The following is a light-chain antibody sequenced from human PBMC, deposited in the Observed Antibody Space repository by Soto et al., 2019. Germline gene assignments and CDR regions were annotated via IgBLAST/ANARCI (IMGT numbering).Light chain of an antibody. CDR2: EVS. CDR1: SSDVGGYNY. V-gene: IGLV2-14*01. CDR3: TSYTSSSAWV. J-gene: IGLJ3*02. Sequence: QSVLTQPASVSGSPGQSITISCTGTSSDVGGYNYVSWYQQHPGKVPKLMIYEVSNRPSGASYRFSGSKSGNTASLTISGLQAEDEADYYCTSYTSSSAWVFGGGTQLTVL.